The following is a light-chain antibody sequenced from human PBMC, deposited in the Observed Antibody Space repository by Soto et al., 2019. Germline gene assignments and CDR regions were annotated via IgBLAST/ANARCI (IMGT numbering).Light chain of an antibody. J-gene: IGLJ2*01. CDR3: SSYTSRTTLVI. CDR1: SSDIGPYNY. CDR2: EVN. Sequence: QSALTQPASVSGSPGQSITISCAGSSSDIGPYNYVTWYQQHPGKAPRLIIYEVNNRPSGVSNRFSGSKSGNTASLTISGLQAEDEADYYCSSYTSRTTLVIFGGGTKVTVL. V-gene: IGLV2-14*03.